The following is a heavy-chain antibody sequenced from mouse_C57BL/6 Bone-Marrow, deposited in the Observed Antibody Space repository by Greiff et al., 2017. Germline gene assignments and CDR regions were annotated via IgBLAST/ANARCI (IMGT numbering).Heavy chain of an antibody. CDR3: AREDSNYWFAY. Sequence: QVQLQQPGAELVKPGASVKLSCKASGYTFTSYWMQWVKQRPGQGLEWIGEIDPSDSYTNYNQKFKGKATLTVDTSSSTAYMQLSSLTSEDSAVYYCAREDSNYWFAYWGQGTLGTVSA. V-gene: IGHV1-50*01. CDR2: IDPSDSYT. CDR1: GYTFTSYW. D-gene: IGHD2-5*01. J-gene: IGHJ3*01.